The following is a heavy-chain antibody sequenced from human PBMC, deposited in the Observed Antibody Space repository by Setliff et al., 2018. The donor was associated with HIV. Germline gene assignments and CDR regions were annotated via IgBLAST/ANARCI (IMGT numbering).Heavy chain of an antibody. CDR2: IDSSGTT. V-gene: IGHV4-4*07. Sequence: PSETLSLTCTISGGSFGVYRWSWIRQSAGRGPEWIGRIDSSGTTDYKPSLKSRVTISQDTSHNQFSLKLTSVTVTDTAVYYCVRALPKPRGLTWFDPWGQGTLVTVSS. J-gene: IGHJ5*02. CDR3: VRALPKPRGLTWFDP. CDR1: GGSFGVYR. D-gene: IGHD3-10*01.